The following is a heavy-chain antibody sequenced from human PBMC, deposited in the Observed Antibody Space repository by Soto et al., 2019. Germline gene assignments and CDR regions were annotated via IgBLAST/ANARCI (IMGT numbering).Heavy chain of an antibody. J-gene: IGHJ6*02. CDR3: ARGVSSSWYNYYYYYGMDV. CDR2: IYTSGST. CDR1: GGSISSYY. V-gene: IGHV4-4*07. D-gene: IGHD6-13*01. Sequence: SETLSLTCTVSGGSISSYYWSWIRQPAGKGLEWIGRIYTSGSTNYNPSLKSRVTMSVDTSKNQFSLKLSSVTAADTAVYYCARGVSSSWYNYYYYYGMDVGGQGTTVTVS.